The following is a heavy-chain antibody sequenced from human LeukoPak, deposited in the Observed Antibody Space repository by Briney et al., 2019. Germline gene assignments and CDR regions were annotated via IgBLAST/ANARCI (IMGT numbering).Heavy chain of an antibody. Sequence: ASVKVSCKASGYTFTGYYMHWVRQAPGQGLEWMGWINPNSGGTNYAQKFQGRVTMTRDTSIGTAYMELSRLRSDDTAVYYCAREGYCSSTSCYAAESYYYYGMDVWGQGTTVTVSS. D-gene: IGHD2-2*01. V-gene: IGHV1-2*02. J-gene: IGHJ6*02. CDR2: INPNSGGT. CDR3: AREGYCSSTSCYAAESYYYYGMDV. CDR1: GYTFTGYY.